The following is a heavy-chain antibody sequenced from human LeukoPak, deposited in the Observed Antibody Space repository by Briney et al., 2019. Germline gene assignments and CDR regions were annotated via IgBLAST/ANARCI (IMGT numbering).Heavy chain of an antibody. V-gene: IGHV3-30*04. CDR3: ARVWRYYYDSSGPNMDV. CDR2: TSSDGSNK. Sequence: GGSLRLSCAASGFTFSNYAMHWVRQAPGKGLEWVAVTSSDGSNKYYADSVKGRFTISRDNAKNSLYLQMNSLRAEDTAVYYCARVWRYYYDSSGPNMDVWGKGTTVTVSS. J-gene: IGHJ6*03. D-gene: IGHD3-22*01. CDR1: GFTFSNYA.